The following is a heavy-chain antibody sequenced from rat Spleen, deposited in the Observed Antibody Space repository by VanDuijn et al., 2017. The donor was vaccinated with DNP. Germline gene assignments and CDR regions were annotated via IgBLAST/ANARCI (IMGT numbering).Heavy chain of an antibody. CDR3: ARHGRRVFDY. D-gene: IGHD1-11*01. V-gene: IGHV5-22*01. Sequence: EVQLVELGGGLVRPGGSLKLSCVASGFTFSDYYMAWVRQAPTKGLELVAYISYAGGSTYHGDSVKGRFTISRDNAESTLYLQMNSLRSEDMATYFCARHGRRVFDYWGQGVMVTVSS. CDR2: ISYAGGST. CDR1: GFTFSDYY. J-gene: IGHJ2*01.